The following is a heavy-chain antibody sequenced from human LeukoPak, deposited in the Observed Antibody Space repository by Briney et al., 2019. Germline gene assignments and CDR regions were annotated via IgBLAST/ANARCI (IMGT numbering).Heavy chain of an antibody. J-gene: IGHJ4*02. Sequence: SETLSLTCSVSGGSISTYQWSWVRQPPGKRLEWIGNIYKSGSTNYNPSLKSRVTISADTSKNQFSLRLTSVTAADTALYYCARDGPQWLAQFDNWGQGILVTVSS. CDR3: ARDGPQWLAQFDN. V-gene: IGHV4-59*01. D-gene: IGHD6-19*01. CDR1: GGSISTYQ. CDR2: IYKSGST.